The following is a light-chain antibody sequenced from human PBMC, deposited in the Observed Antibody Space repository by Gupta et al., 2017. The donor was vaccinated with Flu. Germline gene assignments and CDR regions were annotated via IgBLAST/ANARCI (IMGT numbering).Light chain of an antibody. V-gene: IGKV1-5*03. CDR1: QSISSW. Sequence: DIQMTQSPSTLSASVGDRVTITCRASQSISSWLAWYQQKPGKAPKLLFYKASSLESGVPSRFSGSGSGTEFTLTSSSLQPDDFATYYCQQDNSYWTFGQGTRVEIK. J-gene: IGKJ1*01. CDR2: KAS. CDR3: QQDNSYWT.